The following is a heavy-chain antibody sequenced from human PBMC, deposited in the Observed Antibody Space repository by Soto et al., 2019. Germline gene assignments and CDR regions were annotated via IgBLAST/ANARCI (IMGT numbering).Heavy chain of an antibody. Sequence: ASVKVSCKASGGTFSSYAISWVRQAPGQGLEWMGGIIPIFGTANYAQKFQGRVTITADESTSTAYMELSSLRSEDTAVYYCASPASLVDYGDYIGAFDIWGQGTMVTVSS. CDR1: GGTFSSYA. D-gene: IGHD4-17*01. V-gene: IGHV1-69*13. CDR2: IIPIFGTA. CDR3: ASPASLVDYGDYIGAFDI. J-gene: IGHJ3*02.